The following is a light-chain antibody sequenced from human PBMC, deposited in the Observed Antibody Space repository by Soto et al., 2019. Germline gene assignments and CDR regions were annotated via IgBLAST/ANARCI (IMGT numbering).Light chain of an antibody. V-gene: IGKV3-11*01. J-gene: IGKJ5*01. CDR2: DAS. CDR1: QSVSSS. Sequence: PGERATLSCRTSQSVSSSFAWYQQKPGRAPRLLIYDASNRATGIPARFIGSGSGTDFTLTINSLEPEDFAVYYCQQRSNWPITFGQGTRLEIK. CDR3: QQRSNWPIT.